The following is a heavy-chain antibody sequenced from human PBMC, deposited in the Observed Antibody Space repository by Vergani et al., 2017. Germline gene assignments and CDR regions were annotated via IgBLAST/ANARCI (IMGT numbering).Heavy chain of an antibody. CDR1: GGSISSHY. J-gene: IGHJ6*03. Sequence: QVQLQESGPGLVKPSETLSLTCIVSGGSISSHYWSWIRQPPGKGLEWIGYIYYSGSTYYNPSLKSLVTISVDPSKNQFSLKLSSVTAADTAVYYCARDGGPYYYYMDVWGKGTTVTVSS. V-gene: IGHV4-59*11. CDR3: ARDGGPYYYYMDV. CDR2: IYYSGST. D-gene: IGHD3-16*01.